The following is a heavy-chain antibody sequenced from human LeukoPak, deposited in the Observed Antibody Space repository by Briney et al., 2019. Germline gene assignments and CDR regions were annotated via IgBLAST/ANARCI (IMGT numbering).Heavy chain of an antibody. Sequence: GASVKVSCKASGYTFTSYYMHWVRQAPGQGLEWMGMINPSGGSTSYAQKFQGRVTMARDTSTSTVYMELSSLRAEDTAVYYCTRDYYYGSGTYFSGFDYWGQGTLVTVSS. CDR3: TRDYYYGSGTYFSGFDY. J-gene: IGHJ4*02. CDR1: GYTFTSYY. V-gene: IGHV1-46*01. D-gene: IGHD3-10*01. CDR2: INPSGGST.